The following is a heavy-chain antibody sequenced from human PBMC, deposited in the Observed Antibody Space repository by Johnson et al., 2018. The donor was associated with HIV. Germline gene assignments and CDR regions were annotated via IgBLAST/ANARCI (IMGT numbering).Heavy chain of an antibody. Sequence: VQLVESGGGLVQPGGSLRLSCAASGFTVSSNYMSWVRQAPGKGLEWVSVIYSGGSTYYADSVKGRFTISRDNAKNSLYLQMNSLRDEDTAVYYCARAHPLVADAFDIWGQGTMVTVSS. J-gene: IGHJ3*02. CDR2: IYSGGST. CDR1: GFTVSSNY. D-gene: IGHD2-2*01. CDR3: ARAHPLVADAFDI. V-gene: IGHV3-66*01.